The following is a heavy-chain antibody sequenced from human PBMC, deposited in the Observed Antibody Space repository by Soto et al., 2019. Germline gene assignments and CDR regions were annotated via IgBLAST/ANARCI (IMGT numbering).Heavy chain of an antibody. CDR2: IKQDGSEI. CDR3: ARGWASLDY. J-gene: IGHJ4*02. Sequence: VQLVESGGGVVQPGRSLRLSCAASGFTFSSYAMHWVRQAPGKGLEWVANIKQDGSEIYYVDSVKGRFTISRDNAKNSLFLQMNSLRAEDTAVYYCARGWASLDYWGQGTLVTVSS. CDR1: GFTFSSYA. D-gene: IGHD6-19*01. V-gene: IGHV3-7*03.